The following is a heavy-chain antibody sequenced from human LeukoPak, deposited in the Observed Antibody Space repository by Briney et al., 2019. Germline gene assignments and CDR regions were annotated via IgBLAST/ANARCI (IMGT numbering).Heavy chain of an antibody. CDR3: ARGGVVAAHSNDY. Sequence: ASVKVSCKASGYTFTSYDINWVRQATGQGLEWMGWMNPNSGNTDYAQKFQGRVTMTRDTSISTAYMELSRLRSDDTAVYYCARGGVVAAHSNDYWGQGTLVTVSS. CDR2: MNPNSGNT. J-gene: IGHJ4*02. CDR1: GYTFTSYD. V-gene: IGHV1-8*01. D-gene: IGHD2-15*01.